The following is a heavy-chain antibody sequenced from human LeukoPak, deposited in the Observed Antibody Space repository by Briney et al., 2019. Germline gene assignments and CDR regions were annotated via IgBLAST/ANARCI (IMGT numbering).Heavy chain of an antibody. CDR1: GFILSIYD. D-gene: IGHD6-13*01. Sequence: GVPLTLSCTASGFILSIYDMNGLRQAPGKALVGVSYISSSGSTIYYADSVKGRFTISRDNAKNSLYLQMNSLRAEDTAVYYCARDLGNSWYGDYWGQGTLVTVSS. CDR2: ISSSGSTI. V-gene: IGHV3-48*03. J-gene: IGHJ4*02. CDR3: ARDLGNSWYGDY.